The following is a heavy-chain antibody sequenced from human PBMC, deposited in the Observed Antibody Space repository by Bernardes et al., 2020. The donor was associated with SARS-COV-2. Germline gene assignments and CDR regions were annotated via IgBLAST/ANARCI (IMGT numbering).Heavy chain of an antibody. CDR3: ARGGRYCSSTSCRSFDY. D-gene: IGHD2-2*01. V-gene: IGHV4-34*01. CDR1: GGSFSGYY. Sequence: SETLSLTCAVYGGSFSGYYWSWIRQPPGKGLEWIGEINHSGSTNYNPSLKSRVTISVDTSKNQFSLKLSSVTAADTAVYYCARGGRYCSSTSCRSFDYWGQGTLVTVSS. CDR2: INHSGST. J-gene: IGHJ4*02.